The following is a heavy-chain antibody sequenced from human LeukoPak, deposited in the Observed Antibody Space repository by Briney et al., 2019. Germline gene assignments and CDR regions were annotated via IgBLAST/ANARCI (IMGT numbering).Heavy chain of an antibody. CDR2: ISYDGSNK. CDR1: GITFSSYA. CDR3: ARDARYYDILTGYPLFDY. D-gene: IGHD3-9*01. Sequence: GGSLRLSCAASGITFSSYAMHWVRQAPGKGLEWVAVISYDGSNKYYADSVKDRFTISRDNSKNTLYLQMNSLRAEDTAVYFCARDARYYDILTGYPLFDYWGQGTLVTVSS. J-gene: IGHJ4*02. V-gene: IGHV3-30-3*01.